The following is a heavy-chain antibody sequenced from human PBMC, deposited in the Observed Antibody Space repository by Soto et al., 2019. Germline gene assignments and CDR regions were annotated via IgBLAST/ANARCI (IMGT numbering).Heavy chain of an antibody. CDR1: GGSISSSSYY. CDR2: INHSGST. CDR3: ARRKPGGIVVVPAVNNWFDP. J-gene: IGHJ5*02. D-gene: IGHD2-2*01. Sequence: SETLSLTCTVSGGSISSSSYYWGWIRQPPGKGLEWIGEINHSGSTNYNPSLKSRVTISVDTSKNQFSLKLSSVTAADTAVYYCARRKPGGIVVVPAVNNWFDPWGQGTLVTVSS. V-gene: IGHV4-39*07.